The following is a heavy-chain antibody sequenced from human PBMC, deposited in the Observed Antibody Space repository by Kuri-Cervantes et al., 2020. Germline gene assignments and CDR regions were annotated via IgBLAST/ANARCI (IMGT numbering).Heavy chain of an antibody. CDR3: ASQKYFDSSGNYFGGYYFDH. CDR2: INHSGST. V-gene: IGHV4-61*03. CDR1: GGSVSSGPYY. Sequence: SETLSLTCTVSGGSVSSGPYYWSWIRQPPGKGLEWIGEINHSGSTNYNPSLKSRVTISVDTSKNHFSLRLTSVSAADTAIYYCASQKYFDSSGNYFGGYYFDHWGQGTQVTVSS. J-gene: IGHJ4*02. D-gene: IGHD3-22*01.